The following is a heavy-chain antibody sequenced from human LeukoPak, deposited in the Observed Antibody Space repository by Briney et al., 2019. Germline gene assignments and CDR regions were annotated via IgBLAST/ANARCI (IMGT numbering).Heavy chain of an antibody. CDR2: INHSGST. Sequence: PSETLSLTCAVYGGSFSGYYWSWIRQPPGKGLEWIGGINHSGSTNYNPSLKSRVTISVDTSKNQFSLKLSSVTAADTAVYYCARVARLAIAALRGYFQHWGQGTLVTVSS. V-gene: IGHV4-34*01. J-gene: IGHJ1*01. CDR1: GGSFSGYY. CDR3: ARVARLAIAALRGYFQH. D-gene: IGHD6-13*01.